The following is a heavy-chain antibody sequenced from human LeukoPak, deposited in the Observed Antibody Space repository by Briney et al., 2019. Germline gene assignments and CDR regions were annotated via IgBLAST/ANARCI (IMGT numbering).Heavy chain of an antibody. CDR1: GYTFTGYY. V-gene: IGHV1-2*02. CDR2: INPNSGGT. CDR3: ARDPTSIAALGKKNAFDI. J-gene: IGHJ3*02. Sequence: ASVKVSCKASGYTFTGYYMHWVRRAPGQGLEWMGWINPNSGGTNYAQKFQGRVTMTRDTSISTAYMELSRLRSDDTAVYYCARDPTSIAALGKKNAFDIWGQGTTVTVSS. D-gene: IGHD6-6*01.